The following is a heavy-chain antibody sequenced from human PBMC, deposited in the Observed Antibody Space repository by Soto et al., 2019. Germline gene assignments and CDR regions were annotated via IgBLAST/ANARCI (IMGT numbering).Heavy chain of an antibody. V-gene: IGHV5-10-1*01. D-gene: IGHD2-15*01. J-gene: IGHJ6*02. CDR3: EKHVEDFYFGLDA. CDR2: IDPADSYA. CDR1: GYSFVTFW. Sequence: ESLKISCRGSGYSFVTFWITWVRQMPGKGLEWMGRIDPADSYARYSPSFEGHVTMSVDRSINTAYLQWSSLKASDSAIYYCEKHVEDFYFGLDAWGQGTSVTVSS.